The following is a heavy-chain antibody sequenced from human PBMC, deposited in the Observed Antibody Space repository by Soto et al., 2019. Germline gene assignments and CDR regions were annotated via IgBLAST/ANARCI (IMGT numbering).Heavy chain of an antibody. V-gene: IGHV4-31*03. D-gene: IGHD3-22*01. CDR2: IYYTGNT. J-gene: IGHJ4*02. CDR3: ARVFDSSGFYYIFEY. Sequence: SETLSLTCTVSGVSITRGDYWSWIRQHPGKGLEWIGFIYYTGNTFYNPSLKSRLTISVDTSKKQFSLELTSVTAADTAVYYCARVFDSSGFYYIFEYWGQGTRVTVSS. CDR1: GVSITRGDY.